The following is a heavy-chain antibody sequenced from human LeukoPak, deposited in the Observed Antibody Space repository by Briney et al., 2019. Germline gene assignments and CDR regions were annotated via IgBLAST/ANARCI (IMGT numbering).Heavy chain of an antibody. Sequence: GGSLRLSCAASGFTFSNSWMHWVRQAPGKGLEWVSRMNSDGSTINYADSVKGRFTISRDNARNILYLQMNSLGSEDTAVYFCARAGNYYYDYWGQGTLVTVSS. CDR2: MNSDGSTI. J-gene: IGHJ4*02. CDR3: ARAGNYYYDY. CDR1: GFTFSNSW. D-gene: IGHD1-7*01. V-gene: IGHV3-74*01.